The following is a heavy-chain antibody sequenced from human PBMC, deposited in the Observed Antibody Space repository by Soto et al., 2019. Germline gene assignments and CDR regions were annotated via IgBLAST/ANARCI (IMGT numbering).Heavy chain of an antibody. V-gene: IGHV3-33*01. Sequence: LRLSCAASGFPFSSYGMHWVRQAPGKGLEWVAVIWYDGSNKYYADSVKGRFTISRDNSKNTLYLQMNSLRAEDTAVYYCARAESSPHLYYFDYWGQGTLVTVSS. CDR3: ARAESSPHLYYFDY. CDR2: IWYDGSNK. D-gene: IGHD6-13*01. J-gene: IGHJ4*02. CDR1: GFPFSSYG.